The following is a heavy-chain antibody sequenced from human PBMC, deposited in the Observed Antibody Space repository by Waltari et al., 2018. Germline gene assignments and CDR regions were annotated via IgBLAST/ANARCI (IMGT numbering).Heavy chain of an antibody. CDR3: ARGDCRSTSCYSLES. D-gene: IGHD2-2*01. J-gene: IGHJ1*01. Sequence: QVHLVESGGGVVQSGKSLRLPCAASGFTIKDFAIHWVRQAPGQGLEWVSVISSDGTNKYYADSVKGRFIISRDNSGSTLYLQMNSLRPQDTAIYYCARGDCRSTSCYSLESWGHGTLVTVS. CDR1: GFTIKDFA. CDR2: ISSDGTNK. V-gene: IGHV3-30*01.